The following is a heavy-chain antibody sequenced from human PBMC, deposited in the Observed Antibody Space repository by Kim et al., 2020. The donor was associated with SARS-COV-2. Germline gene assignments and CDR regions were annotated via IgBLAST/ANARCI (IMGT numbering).Heavy chain of an antibody. Sequence: SETLSLTCAVYGGSFSGYYWSWIRQPPGKGLEWIGEINHSGSTNYNPSLKSRVTISVDTSKNQFSLKLSSVTAADTAVYYCARGHVGGSSGHPIYYYYYG. V-gene: IGHV4-34*01. J-gene: IGHJ6*01. CDR2: INHSGST. D-gene: IGHD6-13*01. CDR3: ARGHVGGSSGHPIYYYYYG. CDR1: GGSFSGYY.